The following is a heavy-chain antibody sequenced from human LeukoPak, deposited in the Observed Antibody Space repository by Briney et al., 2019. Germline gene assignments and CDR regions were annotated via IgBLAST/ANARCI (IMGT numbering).Heavy chain of an antibody. CDR2: INHSGST. J-gene: IGHJ4*02. CDR1: GGSFSGYY. Sequence: SETLSLTCAVYGGSFSGYYWSWIRQPPGKGLEWIGDINHSGSTNYNPSLKSRVTISVDTSKNQFSLKLSSVTAADTAVYYCARSHRRRIPFDYWGQGTLVTVSS. CDR3: ARSHRRRIPFDY. V-gene: IGHV4-34*01.